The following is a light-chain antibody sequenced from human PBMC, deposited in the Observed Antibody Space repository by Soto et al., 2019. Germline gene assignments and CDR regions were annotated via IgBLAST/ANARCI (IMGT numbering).Light chain of an antibody. J-gene: IGKJ4*01. V-gene: IGKV1-39*01. CDR2: SAS. CDR3: QQSSNFWLT. CDR1: QSITTF. Sequence: DIQMTQSPSSLSASVGDRVTITCRASQSITTFLNWYQHKPGEAPKLLISSASTLQSGVTARFSGSGYGTDFTLTSSGLQPEDFATYYCQQSSNFWLTFGGGTTVHIK.